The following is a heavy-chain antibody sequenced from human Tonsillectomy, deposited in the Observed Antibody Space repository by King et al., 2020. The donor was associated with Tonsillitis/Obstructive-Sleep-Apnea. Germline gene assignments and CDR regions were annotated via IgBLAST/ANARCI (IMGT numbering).Heavy chain of an antibody. CDR3: ARDPGV. CDR1: EFTFSGYW. V-gene: IGHV3-7*01. CDR2: INQDGSEK. Sequence: VQLVESGGGLVQPGGSLRLSCVASEFTFSGYWMSWVRQAPGKGLEWVAKINQDGSEKYYVDSLKGRFTISRDNAGYSLYLQMNSLRAEDTAVYFCARDPGVWGKGTTVTVSS. J-gene: IGHJ6*04.